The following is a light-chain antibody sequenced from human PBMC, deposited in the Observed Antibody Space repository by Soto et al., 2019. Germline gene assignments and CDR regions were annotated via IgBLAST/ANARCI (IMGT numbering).Light chain of an antibody. CDR2: GAS. J-gene: IGKJ3*01. CDR1: QSVSSSY. CDR3: QQYGSSLFT. V-gene: IGKV3-20*01. Sequence: EIVLTQSPGTLSLSPGERATLSCRASQSVSSSYVAWYQQKPGQAPRLLIYGASSRATGIPDRFSGSGSGTDFTLTISRLQPEDLAVYYCQQYGSSLFTFGPGTKVDIK.